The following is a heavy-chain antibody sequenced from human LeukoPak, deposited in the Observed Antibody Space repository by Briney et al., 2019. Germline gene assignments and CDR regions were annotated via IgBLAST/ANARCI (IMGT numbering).Heavy chain of an antibody. V-gene: IGHV4-38-2*01. Sequence: SETLSLTCAVSGYSISSGYYWGWIRQPPGKGLEWIGSIYHSGSTYYNPSLKSRVTISVDTSKNQFSLKLSSVTAADTAVYYCARHDYGDYVEPKPFDHWGQGTLVTVSS. CDR2: IYHSGST. CDR3: ARHDYGDYVEPKPFDH. J-gene: IGHJ4*02. CDR1: GYSISSGYY. D-gene: IGHD4-17*01.